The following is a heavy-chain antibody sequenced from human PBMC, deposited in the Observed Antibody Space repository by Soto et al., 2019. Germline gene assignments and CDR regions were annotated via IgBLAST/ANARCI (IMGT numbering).Heavy chain of an antibody. CDR3: ARRVVMVVVVWDI. Sequence: QLQLQQSGAGLLKPSETLSLTCAVSGGSFSGYYWSWIRHSPGKGLEWLGEIAHSGSAIYNPSLKSRVNILIDMSKNQLSLRLTSLTAADTAVYYCARRVVMVVVVWDIWGQGSPVIVST. CDR2: IAHSGSA. V-gene: IGHV4-34*01. D-gene: IGHD2-15*01. J-gene: IGHJ4*02. CDR1: GGSFSGYY.